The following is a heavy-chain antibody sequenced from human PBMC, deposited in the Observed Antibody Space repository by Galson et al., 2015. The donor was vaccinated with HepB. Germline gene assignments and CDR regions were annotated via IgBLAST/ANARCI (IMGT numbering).Heavy chain of an antibody. Sequence: SVKVSCKAFGYIFTNYDISWVRQATGQGLEWMGWMNPSSGTTGYTQKLQGRVTMTRDNSLSTAYMELSSLRSEDTGVYYCAKGVSGSPPDFWGQGTLVTVSS. V-gene: IGHV1-8*01. D-gene: IGHD1-26*01. J-gene: IGHJ4*02. CDR1: GYIFTNYD. CDR2: MNPSSGTT. CDR3: AKGVSGSPPDF.